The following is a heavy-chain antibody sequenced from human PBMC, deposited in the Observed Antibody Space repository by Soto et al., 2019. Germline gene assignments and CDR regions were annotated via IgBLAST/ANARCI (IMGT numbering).Heavy chain of an antibody. CDR3: AKVSPEGGWYQYYYYYYMDV. CDR2: ISYDGSNK. Sequence: GGSLRLSCAASGFTFSSYGMHWVRQAPGKGLEWVAVISYDGSNKYYADSVKGRFTISRDNSKNTLYLQMNSLRAEDTAVYYCAKVSPEGGWYQYYYYYYMDVWGKGTTVTVSS. CDR1: GFTFSSYG. D-gene: IGHD6-19*01. J-gene: IGHJ6*03. V-gene: IGHV3-30*18.